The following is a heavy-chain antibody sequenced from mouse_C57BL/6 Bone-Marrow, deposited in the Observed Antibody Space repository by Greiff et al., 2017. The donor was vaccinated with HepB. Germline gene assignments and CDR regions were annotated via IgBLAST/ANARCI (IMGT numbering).Heavy chain of an antibody. CDR1: GYTFTSYW. CDR3: AGGYYGSSGAWFAY. V-gene: IGHV1-62-3*01. Sequence: VQLQQPGAELVKPGASVKLSCKASGYTFTSYWMHWVKQRPGRGLEWIGRIDPNSGGTSYNQKFKGKATLTVDTSSSTAYMELNSLTSEDSAVYYCAGGYYGSSGAWFAYWGQGTLVTVSA. CDR2: IDPNSGGT. D-gene: IGHD1-1*01. J-gene: IGHJ3*01.